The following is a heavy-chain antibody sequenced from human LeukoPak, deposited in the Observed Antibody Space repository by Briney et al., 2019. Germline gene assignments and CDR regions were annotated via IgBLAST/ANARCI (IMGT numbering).Heavy chain of an antibody. J-gene: IGHJ4*02. D-gene: IGHD3-10*01. Sequence: PSETLSLTCTVSGGSISSGGYYWSCIRQHPGKGLECIGYIYYSGSTYYNPSPKSRVTISVDTSKNQFSLKLSSVTAADTAVYYCAREYYYGSGSYPDYWGQGTLVTVSS. CDR3: AREYYYGSGSYPDY. CDR1: GGSISSGGYY. V-gene: IGHV4-31*03. CDR2: IYYSGST.